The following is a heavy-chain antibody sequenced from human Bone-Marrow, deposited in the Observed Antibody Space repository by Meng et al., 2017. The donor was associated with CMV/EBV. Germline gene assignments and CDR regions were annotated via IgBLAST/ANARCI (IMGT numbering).Heavy chain of an antibody. CDR1: GYIFTSYW. V-gene: IGHV5-51*01. CDR3: ARQNGFWSGSNWFDP. D-gene: IGHD3-3*01. CDR2: IYPGDSDT. Sequence: GGSLRLSCKGSGYIFTSYWIGWVRQMPGKGLEWMGIIYPGDSDTRYSPSFQGQVTIPADKSISTAYLEWRSLKASDTATYYCARQNGFWSGSNWFDPWGEGTVVTFSS. J-gene: IGHJ5*02.